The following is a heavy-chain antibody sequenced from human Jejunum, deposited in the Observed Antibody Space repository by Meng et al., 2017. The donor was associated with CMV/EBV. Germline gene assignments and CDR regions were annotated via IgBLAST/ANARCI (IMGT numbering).Heavy chain of an antibody. Sequence: VQLQLWGAGLLKPSETLSLTCGVYGGSFSSYYWSWIRQPPGKGLEWIAEINHSGSTNYNPSLKSRVTISLDTSNSHFSLKLTSVTAADTAVYFCARGGGDPIRGVLPFDYWGQGTLVTVSS. CDR3: ARGGGDPIRGVLPFDY. V-gene: IGHV4-34*01. J-gene: IGHJ4*02. CDR1: GGSFSSYY. CDR2: INHSGST. D-gene: IGHD2-21*01.